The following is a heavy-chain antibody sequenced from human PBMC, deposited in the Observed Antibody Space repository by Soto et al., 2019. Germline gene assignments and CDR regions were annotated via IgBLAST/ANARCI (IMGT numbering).Heavy chain of an antibody. J-gene: IGHJ4*02. CDR2: TYYRSKWYN. D-gene: IGHD7-27*01. CDR3: ARERHPRLGKDDYFDY. Sequence: TLSLTCAISGDSVSSNSAAWNWIRQSPSRGLEGLGRTYYRSKWYNDYAVSGKSRITINPDTSKNQFSLQLNSVTPEDTAVYYCARERHPRLGKDDYFDYWGQGTLVTVSS. CDR1: GDSVSSNSAA. V-gene: IGHV6-1*01.